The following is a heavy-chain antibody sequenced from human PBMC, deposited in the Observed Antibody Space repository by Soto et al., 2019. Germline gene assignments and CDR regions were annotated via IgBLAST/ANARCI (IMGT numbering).Heavy chain of an antibody. CDR1: GFTFSSYA. V-gene: IGHV3-30-3*01. CDR2: ISYDGSNK. D-gene: IGHD3-10*01. J-gene: IGHJ3*02. CDR3: ATDYYGSGSYYSAAFDI. Sequence: PGGSLRLSCAASGFTFSSYAMHWVRKAPGKGLAWVAVISYDGSNKYYADSVKGRFTISRDNSKNTLYLQMNSLRAEDTAVYYCATDYYGSGSYYSAAFDIWGQGTMVTVSS.